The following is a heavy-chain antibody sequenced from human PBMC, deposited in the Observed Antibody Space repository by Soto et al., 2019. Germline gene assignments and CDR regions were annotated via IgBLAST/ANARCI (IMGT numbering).Heavy chain of an antibody. CDR2: INAGNGNT. D-gene: IGHD4-17*01. CDR3: ARDPDYGDSDDAFDI. V-gene: IGHV1-3*01. CDR1: GYTFTSYA. Sequence: GASVKVSCKASGYTFTSYAMHWVRQAPGQRLEWMGWINAGNGNTKYSQKFQGRVTMTRDTSASTVYMELSSLRSEDTAVYYCARDPDYGDSDDAFDIWGQGTMVTVSS. J-gene: IGHJ3*02.